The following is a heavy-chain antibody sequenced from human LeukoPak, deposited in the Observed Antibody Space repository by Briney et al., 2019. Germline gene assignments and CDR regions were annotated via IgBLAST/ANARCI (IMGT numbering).Heavy chain of an antibody. CDR1: GGSISSYY. CDR2: IYYSGST. V-gene: IGHV4-59*01. CDR3: ARDGPLGHFDY. Sequence: SEPLSLTCTVSGGSISSYYWSWIRQPPGKGLEWIGYIYYSGSTNYNPSLKSRVTISIDTSKNQFSLKLSSVTAADTAVYYCARDGPLGHFDYWGQGTLVTVSS. J-gene: IGHJ4*02.